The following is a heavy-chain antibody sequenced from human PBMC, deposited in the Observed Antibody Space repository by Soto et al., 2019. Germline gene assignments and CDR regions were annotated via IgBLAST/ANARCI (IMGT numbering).Heavy chain of an antibody. J-gene: IGHJ4*02. CDR3: AGIAAAGTRFDS. D-gene: IGHD6-13*01. CDR1: GGSISSINW. CDR2: IYHSGST. V-gene: IGHV4-4*02. Sequence: SETLSLTCAVSGGSISSINWWSWVRQPPGKGLEWIGEIYHSGSTNYNPSLKSRVTISVDKSKNQFSLKLSSVTAADTAVYYCAGIAAAGTRFDSWGQGTLVTVSS.